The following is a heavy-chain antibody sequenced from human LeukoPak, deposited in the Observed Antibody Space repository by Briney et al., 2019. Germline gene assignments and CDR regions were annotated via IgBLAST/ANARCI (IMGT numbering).Heavy chain of an antibody. CDR1: DDSISSYY. CDR3: AREKANNWNYVAAFDI. CDR2: IYTTGST. Sequence: WETLSLTCSVSDDSISSYYWTWIRQPAGKGLEWIGRIYTTGSTNYNPSLKSRVTMSVDTSKNQFSLKLSSVTAADTAMYYCAREKANNWNYVAAFDIWGQGTMVTVSS. J-gene: IGHJ3*02. V-gene: IGHV4-4*07. D-gene: IGHD1-7*01.